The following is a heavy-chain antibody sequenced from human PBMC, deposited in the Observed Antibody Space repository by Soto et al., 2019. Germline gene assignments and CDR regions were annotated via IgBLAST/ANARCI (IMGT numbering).Heavy chain of an antibody. Sequence: EVQLLESGGGLVQPGGSLRLSCAASGFTFSSYAMSWVRQAPGKGLEWVSAISGSGGSTYYADSVKGRFTISRDNYKNTLYLQMNRLRAEDTAVYYCAKDQRVDTAIATIGDGWGQGTLVTVSS. D-gene: IGHD5-18*01. J-gene: IGHJ4*02. V-gene: IGHV3-23*01. CDR1: GFTFSSYA. CDR2: ISGSGGST. CDR3: AKDQRVDTAIATIGDG.